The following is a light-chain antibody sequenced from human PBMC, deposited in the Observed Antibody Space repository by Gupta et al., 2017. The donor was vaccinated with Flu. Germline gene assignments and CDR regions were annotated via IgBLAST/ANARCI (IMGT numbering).Light chain of an antibody. CDR2: LGS. CDR1: QSLLYSNGYNY. V-gene: IGKV2-28*01. CDR3: MQAVQTPLNP. J-gene: IGKJ2*01. Sequence: DIVMTQSPLSLPVTPGEPASISCRSSQSLLYSNGYNYLDWYLQKPGQSPQLLIYLGSYRASGVPDRFSGSGSGTDFTLKISRVEAEDVGVYYCMQAVQTPLNPFGQGTKMEIK.